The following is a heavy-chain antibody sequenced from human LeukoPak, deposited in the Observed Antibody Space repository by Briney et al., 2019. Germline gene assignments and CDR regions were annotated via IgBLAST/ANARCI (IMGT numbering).Heavy chain of an antibody. CDR1: GFTFSSYG. Sequence: PGGSLRLSCAASGFTFSSYGMHWVRQAPGKGLEWVAFTRYDGSNKYYADSVKGRFTISRDNSKNTLYVQMSSLRAEDTAVYYCAKDFSRHYYDSSGYGVLTVAFDIWGQGTMVTVSP. J-gene: IGHJ3*02. CDR3: AKDFSRHYYDSSGYGVLTVAFDI. CDR2: TRYDGSNK. V-gene: IGHV3-30*02. D-gene: IGHD3-22*01.